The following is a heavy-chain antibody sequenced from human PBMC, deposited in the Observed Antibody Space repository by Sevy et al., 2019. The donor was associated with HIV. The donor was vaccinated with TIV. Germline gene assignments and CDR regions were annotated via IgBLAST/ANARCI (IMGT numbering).Heavy chain of an antibody. CDR3: AQLRLPFYFDY. CDR2: IYWDDDK. CDR1: GFSLSTSGVG. V-gene: IGHV2-5*02. Sequence: SGPTLVNPTQTLTLTCTFSGFSLSTSGVGVGWIRQPPGKALEWLALIYWDDDKRYSPSLKSRLTITKDTSKNQVVLTMANMEPVDTATYYCAQLRLPFYFDYWGQGTLVTVSS. J-gene: IGHJ4*02. D-gene: IGHD5-12*01.